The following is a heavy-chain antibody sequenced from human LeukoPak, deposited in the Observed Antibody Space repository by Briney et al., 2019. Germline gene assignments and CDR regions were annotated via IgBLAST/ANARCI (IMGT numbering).Heavy chain of an antibody. CDR2: INHSGST. V-gene: IGHV4-34*01. D-gene: IGHD3-22*01. CDR3: ARLFDSSGYYHFDY. Sequence: SETLSLTCAVYGGSFSGYYWSWIRQPPGKGLEWIGEINHSGSTNYNPSLKSRVTISVDTSKNQFSLKLSSVTAADTAVYYCARLFDSSGYYHFDYWGQGILVTVSS. J-gene: IGHJ4*02. CDR1: GGSFSGYY.